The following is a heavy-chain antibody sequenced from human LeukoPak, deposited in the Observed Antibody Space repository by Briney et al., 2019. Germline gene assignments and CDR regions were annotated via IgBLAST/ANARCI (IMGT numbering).Heavy chain of an antibody. Sequence: PGGSLRLSCAASGFTFSSYGMHWVRQAPGKGLEWVAVIWYDGSNKYYADSVKGRFTISRDNSKNTLYLQMNSLRAEDTAVYYCAREVYSSGWYGYYFDYWGQGTLVTVSS. J-gene: IGHJ4*02. CDR3: AREVYSSGWYGYYFDY. D-gene: IGHD6-19*01. V-gene: IGHV3-33*01. CDR1: GFTFSSYG. CDR2: IWYDGSNK.